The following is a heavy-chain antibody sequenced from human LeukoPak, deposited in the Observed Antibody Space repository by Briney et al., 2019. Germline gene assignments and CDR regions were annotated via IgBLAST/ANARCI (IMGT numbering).Heavy chain of an antibody. CDR1: GYSFASYR. D-gene: IGHD3-9*01. V-gene: IGHV5-51*01. Sequence: GESLKISCKGSGYSFASYRIGWVRQMPGKGLEWMGIIYPGDSDTRYSPSFQGQVTISADKSISTAYLQWSSLKASHTAMYYCARPLRYFHWSFDYWGHGPLVTVSS. J-gene: IGHJ4*01. CDR2: IYPGDSDT. CDR3: ARPLRYFHWSFDY.